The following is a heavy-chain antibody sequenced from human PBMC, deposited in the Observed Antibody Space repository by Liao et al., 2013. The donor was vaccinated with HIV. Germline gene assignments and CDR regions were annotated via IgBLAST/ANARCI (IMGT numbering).Heavy chain of an antibody. Sequence: QGQLKQWGTGLLKPSETLSRTCAVYVGSFSNYYWSWIRQPPGKGLEWIGEINHSGKTNYNPSLKSRVTISVDASRNHLSLKLTSVTAADTAVYYCAGSFTSPWGTIDNWGQGTLVAVSS. CDR3: AGSFTSPWGTIDN. CDR1: VGSFSNYY. CDR2: INHSGKT. D-gene: IGHD3-16*01. J-gene: IGHJ4*02. V-gene: IGHV4-34*01.